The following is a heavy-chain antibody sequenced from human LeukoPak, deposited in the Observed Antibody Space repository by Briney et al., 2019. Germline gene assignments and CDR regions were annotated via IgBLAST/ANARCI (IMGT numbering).Heavy chain of an antibody. CDR3: ARMGIRLFDWLPTYYFDY. CDR1: GGSISSYY. CDR2: IHYSGST. Sequence: SETLSLTCTVSGGSISSYYWSWIRQPPGKGLEWIAYIHYSGSTHYNPSLRSQATISVDTSKNQLSLKLTSVTAADTAVYYCARMGIRLFDWLPTYYFDYWGQGTLVTVSS. J-gene: IGHJ4*02. D-gene: IGHD3-9*01. V-gene: IGHV4-59*08.